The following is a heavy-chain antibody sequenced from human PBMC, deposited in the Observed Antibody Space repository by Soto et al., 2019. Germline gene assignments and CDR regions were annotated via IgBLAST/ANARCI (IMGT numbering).Heavy chain of an antibody. D-gene: IGHD3-9*01. Sequence: QVQLVQSGAEVKKPGASVKVSCKASGYTFPSYGISWVRQAPGQGLEWMGWISAYDGNTIDAQKLQGRVTMTTATSTSTAYMELRSMRSDDTAGYYCARDLTGTPGYWGQGKLVTVSS. J-gene: IGHJ4*02. CDR3: ARDLTGTPGY. CDR2: ISAYDGNT. CDR1: GYTFPSYG. V-gene: IGHV1-18*01.